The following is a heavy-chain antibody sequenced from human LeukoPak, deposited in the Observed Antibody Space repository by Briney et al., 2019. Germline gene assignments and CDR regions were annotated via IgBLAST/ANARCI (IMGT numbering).Heavy chain of an antibody. CDR3: ARSIPYGTTWYGRSDY. J-gene: IGHJ4*02. D-gene: IGHD6-13*01. V-gene: IGHV3-30-3*01. Sequence: GGSLRLSCAASGFTFSSYAMHWVRQAPGKGLEWVAVISYDGSNKYYADSVKGRFTISRDNALNSLYLQMNSLRAEDTAIYYCARSIPYGTTWYGRSDYWGQGTLVTVSS. CDR1: GFTFSSYA. CDR2: ISYDGSNK.